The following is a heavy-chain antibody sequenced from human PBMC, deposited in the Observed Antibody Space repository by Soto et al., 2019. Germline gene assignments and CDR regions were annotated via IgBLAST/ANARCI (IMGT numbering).Heavy chain of an antibody. V-gene: IGHV4-39*01. CDR1: GESISSSSYY. Sequence: SETLSLTCIVSGESISSSSYYWGWIRQPPGKGLEWIGSIYYSGRTYYNPSFKSRVTISIDTSKNQFSLKLSSVTAADTAVYYCARVGPWVPYYYDSSPYTFENWFDPWGQGTLVTVSS. CDR2: IYYSGRT. D-gene: IGHD3-22*01. J-gene: IGHJ5*02. CDR3: ARVGPWVPYYYDSSPYTFENWFDP.